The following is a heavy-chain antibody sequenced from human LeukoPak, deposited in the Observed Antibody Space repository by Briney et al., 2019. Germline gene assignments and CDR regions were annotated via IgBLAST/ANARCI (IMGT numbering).Heavy chain of an antibody. D-gene: IGHD6-13*01. V-gene: IGHV4-4*07. CDR3: GTGGSSSEFDY. Sequence: PSETLSLTCTVSGGSISSYYWSWIRQPPGKGLEWIGRIYTSGSTNYNPSLKSRVTMSVNTSKNEFSLKLSSVTAADTAVYYCGTGGSSSEFDYWGQGTLVTVSS. J-gene: IGHJ4*02. CDR2: IYTSGST. CDR1: GGSISSYY.